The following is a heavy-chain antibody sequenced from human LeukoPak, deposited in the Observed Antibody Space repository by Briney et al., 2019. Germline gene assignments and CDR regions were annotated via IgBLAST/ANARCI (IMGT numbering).Heavy chain of an antibody. V-gene: IGHV4-34*01. Sequence: SETLSLTCAVYGGSLSGYYWSWIRHPPGKGLEWIGEINHSGSTNYNPSLKSRVTISVDTSKNQFSLKLSSVTAADTAVYYCASVLRYFDWVPRVWGQGTLVTVSS. CDR2: INHSGST. CDR1: GGSLSGYY. CDR3: ASVLRYFDWVPRV. D-gene: IGHD3-9*01. J-gene: IGHJ4*02.